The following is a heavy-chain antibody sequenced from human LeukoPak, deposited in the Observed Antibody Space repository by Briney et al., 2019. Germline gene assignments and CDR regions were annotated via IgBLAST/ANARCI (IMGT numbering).Heavy chain of an antibody. Sequence: SETLSLTCTVSGDSISNYYWSWIRQPAGKGLEWIGRIYTSGSTNYNPSLKSRVTMSVDTSKNQFSLKLSSVTAADTAVYYCARDASGYSYGHFDYWGQGTLVTVSS. CDR1: GDSISNYY. CDR2: IYTSGST. CDR3: ARDASGYSYGHFDY. J-gene: IGHJ4*02. D-gene: IGHD5-18*01. V-gene: IGHV4-4*07.